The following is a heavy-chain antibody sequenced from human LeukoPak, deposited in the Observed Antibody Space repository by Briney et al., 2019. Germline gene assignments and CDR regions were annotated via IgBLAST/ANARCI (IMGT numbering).Heavy chain of an antibody. CDR1: GFTFSSYG. D-gene: IGHD6-6*01. CDR3: ARAVGQLRGWFDP. V-gene: IGHV3-30*02. Sequence: GGSLRLSCAASGFTFSSYGMHWVRQAPGKGLEWVAFIRYDGSNKYYADSVEGRFTISRDNSKNTLYLQMNSLRAEDTAVYYCARAVGQLRGWFDPWGQGTLVTVSS. J-gene: IGHJ5*02. CDR2: IRYDGSNK.